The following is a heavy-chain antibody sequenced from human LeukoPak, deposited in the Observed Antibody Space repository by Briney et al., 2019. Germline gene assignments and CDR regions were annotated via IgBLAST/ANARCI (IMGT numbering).Heavy chain of an antibody. Sequence: PGGSLRLSCTASGFTFGDYAMSWFRQAPGKGLEWVGFIRSKAYGGTTEYAASVKGRFTISRDDSKSIAYLQMNSLKTEDTAVYYCTKVRYDYALTYGMDVWGQGTTVTVSS. CDR2: IRSKAYGGTT. CDR3: TKVRYDYALTYGMDV. V-gene: IGHV3-49*03. D-gene: IGHD3-16*01. J-gene: IGHJ6*02. CDR1: GFTFGDYA.